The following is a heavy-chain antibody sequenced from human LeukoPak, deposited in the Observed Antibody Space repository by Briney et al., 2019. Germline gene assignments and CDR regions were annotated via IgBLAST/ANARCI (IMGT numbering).Heavy chain of an antibody. J-gene: IGHJ4*02. CDR2: IGGRGDGI. V-gene: IGHV3-48*01. Sequence: GGSLRLSCAASGFTFSDYSMNWVRQAPGKGLEWISYIGGRGDGISYADSVKGRFIVSRDNAKNSLFLQMNRLGGEDTAIYFCAREIPGRIAADCWGQGTLVTVSS. CDR1: GFTFSDYS. CDR3: AREIPGRIAADC. D-gene: IGHD2-15*01.